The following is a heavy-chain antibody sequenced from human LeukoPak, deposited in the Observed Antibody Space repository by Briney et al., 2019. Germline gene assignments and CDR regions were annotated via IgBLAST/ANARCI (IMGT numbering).Heavy chain of an antibody. CDR3: AKPLSRGTGGDAFDI. D-gene: IGHD3/OR15-3a*01. Sequence: PGGSLRLSCAASGFTFSSHSMNWVRQAPGKGLEWVSSISSSSSYIYYADSVKGRFTISRDNAKNSLYLQMNSLTAEDTAVYYCAKPLSRGTGGDAFDIWGQGTMVTVSS. CDR2: ISSSSSYI. V-gene: IGHV3-21*01. J-gene: IGHJ3*02. CDR1: GFTFSSHS.